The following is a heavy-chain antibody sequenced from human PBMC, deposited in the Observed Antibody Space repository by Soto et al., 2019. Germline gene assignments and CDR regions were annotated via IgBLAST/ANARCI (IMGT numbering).Heavy chain of an antibody. V-gene: IGHV1-69*01. CDR3: ATLGPGDIYALGLDY. J-gene: IGHJ4*02. CDR2: LIPSFGTA. CDR1: GGTFSSYA. Sequence: QVQLVQSGAEVKKPGSSVKVSCKASGGTFSSYAISWVRQAPGQGLECMGGLIPSFGTANYAQKFQGRGTITADESTSTDYMERSSLGAEDTVVYYCATLGPGDIYALGLDYWGQGTLVTVSS. D-gene: IGHD5-18*01.